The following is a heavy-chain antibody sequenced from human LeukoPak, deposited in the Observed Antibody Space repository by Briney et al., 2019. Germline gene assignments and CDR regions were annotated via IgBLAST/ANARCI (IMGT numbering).Heavy chain of an antibody. J-gene: IGHJ4*02. CDR3: AKDYCSSTSCYFSDY. Sequence: GGSLRLSCAASGFTFSSYSMNWVRQAPGKGLEWVSSISSSSSYIYYADSVKGRFTISRDNSKNTLYLQMNSLRVEDTAVYYCAKDYCSSTSCYFSDYWGQGTLVTVSS. V-gene: IGHV3-21*01. CDR1: GFTFSSYS. CDR2: ISSSSSYI. D-gene: IGHD2-2*01.